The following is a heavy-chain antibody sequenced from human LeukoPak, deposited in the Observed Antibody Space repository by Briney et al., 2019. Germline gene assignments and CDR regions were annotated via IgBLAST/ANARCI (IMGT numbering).Heavy chain of an antibody. CDR2: IIPILGIA. CDR1: RGTFSSYT. CDR3: ARDIYDFWSGYNYYYYMDV. J-gene: IGHJ6*03. V-gene: IGHV1-69*04. Sequence: GSSVKVSCKVSRGTFSSYTISWVRQAPGQGLEWMGRIIPILGIANYAQKFQGRVTITGDKSTSTAYMELSSLRSEDTAVYYCARDIYDFWSGYNYYYYMDVWGKGTTVTVSS. D-gene: IGHD3-3*01.